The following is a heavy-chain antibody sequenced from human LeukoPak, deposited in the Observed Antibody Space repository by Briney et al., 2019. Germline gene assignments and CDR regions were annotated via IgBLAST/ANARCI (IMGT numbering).Heavy chain of an antibody. CDR1: GFTVSSNY. D-gene: IGHD1-26*01. J-gene: IGHJ4*02. V-gene: IGHV3-53*01. CDR2: IYSGGST. CDR3: ARDGSKALQGFDY. Sequence: GGSLRLSCAASGFTVSSNYMSWVRQAPGKRLEWVSVIYSGGSTYYADSVKGRFTISRDNSKNTLYLQMNSLRAEDTAVYYCARDGSKALQGFDYWGQGTLVTVS.